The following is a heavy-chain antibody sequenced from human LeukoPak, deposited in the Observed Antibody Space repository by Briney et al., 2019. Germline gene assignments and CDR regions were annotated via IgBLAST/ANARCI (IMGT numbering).Heavy chain of an antibody. D-gene: IGHD2-21*02. V-gene: IGHV3-74*01. Sequence: HLGGSLRLSCAASGFTFNSYWMVWFRQAPGKGLVWVSCINPDGSWTLHADSVKSRFAISRDYARNTLYLQMNSLGVEDTAMYYCARYEQRPGVTASDPWSQGTLVTVSS. CDR2: INPDGSWT. J-gene: IGHJ5*02. CDR1: GFTFNSYW. CDR3: ARYEQRPGVTASDP.